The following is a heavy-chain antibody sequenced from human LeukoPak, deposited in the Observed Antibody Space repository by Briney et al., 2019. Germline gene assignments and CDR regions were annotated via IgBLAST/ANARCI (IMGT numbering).Heavy chain of an antibody. CDR1: GFTFSNSW. CDR3: ARDSAPFGGVTHASFDY. J-gene: IGHJ4*02. Sequence: PGGSLRLSCVAPGFTFSNSWMSWVRQAPGKGLEWVANIKEDGSGKYYVDSVKGRFTISRDNAKNTLYLQMNSLRAEDTAVYYCARDSAPFGGVTHASFDYWGQGTLVTVSS. CDR2: IKEDGSGK. D-gene: IGHD3-16*01. V-gene: IGHV3-7*01.